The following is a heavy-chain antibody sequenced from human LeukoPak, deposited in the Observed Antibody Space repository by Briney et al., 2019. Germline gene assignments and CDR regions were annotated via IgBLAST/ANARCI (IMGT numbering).Heavy chain of an antibody. J-gene: IGHJ6*02. CDR1: GFSFSSYW. CDR3: ARDWPAAIRYYYYYYGMDV. V-gene: IGHV3-7*01. D-gene: IGHD2-2*01. CDR2: IKQDGSEK. Sequence: GGSLRPSCAASGFSFSSYWMSWVRQAPGKGLEWVANIKQDGSEKYYVDSVKGRFTISRDNAKNSLFLQMNSLRAEDTAVYYCARDWPAAIRYYYYYYGMDVWGQGTTVTVSS.